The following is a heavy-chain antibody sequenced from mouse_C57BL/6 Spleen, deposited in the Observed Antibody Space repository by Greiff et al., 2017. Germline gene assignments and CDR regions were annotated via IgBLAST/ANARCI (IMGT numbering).Heavy chain of an antibody. J-gene: IGHJ3*01. CDR2: IHPNSGST. D-gene: IGHD2-4*01. V-gene: IGHV1-64*01. Sequence: QVQLKQPGAELVKPGASVKLSCKASGYTFTSYWMHWVKQRPGQGLEWIGMIHPNSGSTNYNEKFKSKATLTVDKSSSTAYMQLSSLTSEDSAVYYCARGEEYDYGAFACWGQGTLVTVSA. CDR3: ARGEEYDYGAFAC. CDR1: GYTFTSYW.